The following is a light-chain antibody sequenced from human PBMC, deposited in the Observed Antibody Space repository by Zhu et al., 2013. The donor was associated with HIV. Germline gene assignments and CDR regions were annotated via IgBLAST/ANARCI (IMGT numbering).Light chain of an antibody. CDR2: DAS. J-gene: IGKJ1*01. V-gene: IGKV1-5*01. CDR1: QDISNW. CDR3: QQYSSYPWT. Sequence: DVQMTQSPSSVPASVGDRVTITCRASQDISNWLAWYQQKPGKAPKLLIYDASSLQNGVPSRFSGNGSGTEFTLTINSLQPDDFATYYCQQYSSYPWTFGQGTTVEIK.